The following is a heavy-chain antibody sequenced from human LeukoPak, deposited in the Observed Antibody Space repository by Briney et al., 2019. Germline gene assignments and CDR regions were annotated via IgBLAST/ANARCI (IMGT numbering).Heavy chain of an antibody. Sequence: SETLSLTCTVSGGSISAYYWSWIRQPPGKGLEWIGYIHYSGTTIYYPSLKSRVTIALDTSKNQFSLKLNSVTAADTAVYYCARFGTSSSRFFDQWGQGTLVTVSS. J-gene: IGHJ4*02. CDR2: IHYSGTT. V-gene: IGHV4-59*01. CDR3: ARFGTSSSRFFDQ. CDR1: GGSISAYY. D-gene: IGHD6-6*01.